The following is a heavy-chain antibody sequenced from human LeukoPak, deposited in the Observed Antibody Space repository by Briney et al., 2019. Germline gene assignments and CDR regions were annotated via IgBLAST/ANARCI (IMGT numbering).Heavy chain of an antibody. D-gene: IGHD3-10*01. CDR2: INHSGST. CDR3: ASLPRAITMVRGVPFDY. J-gene: IGHJ4*02. V-gene: IGHV4-4*02. CDR1: GGSISSSYW. Sequence: SETLSLTCAVSGGSISSSYWWSWVRQPPGKGLEWIGEINHSGSTNYNPSLKSRVTISVDTSKNQFSLKLSSVTAADTAVYYCASLPRAITMVRGVPFDYWGQGTLVTVSS.